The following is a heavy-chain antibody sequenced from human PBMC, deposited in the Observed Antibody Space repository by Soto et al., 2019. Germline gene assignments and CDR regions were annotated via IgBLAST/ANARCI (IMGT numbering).Heavy chain of an antibody. V-gene: IGHV4-61*03. CDR3: AREGNLGRWIQPLDS. CDR1: GGSISSGSYY. CDR2: IHYNGNT. D-gene: IGHD2-2*03. J-gene: IGHJ4*02. Sequence: SETLSLTCGVSGGSISSGSYYWDWIRQPPGKGLEWIGNIHYNGNTNYNPSLKSRVTMSVDTSKNHFSLKLISVTTADTAVYFCAREGNLGRWIQPLDSWGQGTLVTVSS.